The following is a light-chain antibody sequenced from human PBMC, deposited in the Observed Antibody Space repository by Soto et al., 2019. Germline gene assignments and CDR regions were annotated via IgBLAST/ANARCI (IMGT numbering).Light chain of an antibody. J-gene: IGKJ2*01. CDR1: QSVSSY. CDR2: DAS. Sequence: EIVLTQSPATLSLSPGERATLSCRASQSVSSYLAWYQQKPGQAPRLLIYDASNRATGIPARCSGSGSGTDFNLTISSLEPEDFAVYYCQQRSNWPPVTFGQGTKLEIK. CDR3: QQRSNWPPVT. V-gene: IGKV3-11*01.